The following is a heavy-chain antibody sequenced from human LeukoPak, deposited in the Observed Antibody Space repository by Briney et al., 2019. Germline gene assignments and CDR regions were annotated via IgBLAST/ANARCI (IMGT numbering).Heavy chain of an antibody. Sequence: GGSLRLSCAASGFTFCRYWMHWVRQAPGKGLAWVSRRNPDGTIISYGDSVKGRFTISRDNAKKTLYLQMSSLRVDDTALYYSVRAARTRIVESGGGFDYWGQGTLVTVSS. V-gene: IGHV3-74*01. J-gene: IGHJ4*02. D-gene: IGHD1-26*01. CDR3: VRAARTRIVESGGGFDY. CDR1: GFTFCRYW. CDR2: RNPDGTII.